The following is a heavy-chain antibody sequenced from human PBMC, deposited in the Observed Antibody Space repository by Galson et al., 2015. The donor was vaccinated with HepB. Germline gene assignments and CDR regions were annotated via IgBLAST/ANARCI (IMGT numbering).Heavy chain of an antibody. V-gene: IGHV4-34*01. J-gene: IGHJ6*02. D-gene: IGHD6-13*01. CDR1: GGSFSDYY. CDR2: MNDSGTT. CDR3: ARATRGLSAAGTPYYYYGMDV. Sequence: LSLTCGVSGGSFSDYYWSWIRQTPGKGLEWIGEMNDSGTTSQNPSLRMRLTLTVDTSKNQFSLQLTSVTAADTAVYYCARATRGLSAAGTPYYYYGMDVWGQGTTVTVSS.